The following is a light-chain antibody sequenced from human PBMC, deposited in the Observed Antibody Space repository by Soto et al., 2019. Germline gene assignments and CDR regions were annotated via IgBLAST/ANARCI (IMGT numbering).Light chain of an antibody. CDR3: HHYGTSPT. CDR2: GVS. CDR1: QSVSSSY. J-gene: IGKJ5*01. V-gene: IGKV3-20*01. Sequence: IVLTQSPGTLSLSPGERATLSCRASQSVSSSYLAWYQQKPGQAPRLLIYGVSSRATDIPDRFSGSGSGTDFTLTISRLEPADFAVYFCHHYGTSPTFGQGTRLE.